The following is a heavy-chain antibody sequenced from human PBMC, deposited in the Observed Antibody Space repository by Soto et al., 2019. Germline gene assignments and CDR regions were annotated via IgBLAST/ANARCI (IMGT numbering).Heavy chain of an antibody. Sequence: PPETLSLTCTVSGGSLSSYYWSWIRQPPGKGMEWNGYIYYNGSTNYNPTPKSQVPITVDTPQNQFPSNLRSGTAADAAVYYCCCWRNYVLCYFGWLSDYYYGMDVWGQGTTVTVSS. CDR3: CCWRNYVLCYFGWLSDYYYGMDV. D-gene: IGHD3-9*01. CDR1: GGSLSSYY. J-gene: IGHJ6*02. CDR2: IYYNGST. V-gene: IGHV4-59*12.